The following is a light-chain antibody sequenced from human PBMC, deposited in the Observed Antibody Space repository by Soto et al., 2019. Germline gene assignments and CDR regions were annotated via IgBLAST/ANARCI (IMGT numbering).Light chain of an antibody. Sequence: AIRMTQSPSSFSSSTGDRVTLTCRASQGISSYLSWYQQKTGKPPTLLIYAASTLQSVVPARFSGSGSGTDFTLTISCLQPEDFATYYCQQYYSYPWTFGQGTKVEIK. J-gene: IGKJ1*01. CDR1: QGISSY. CDR2: AAS. V-gene: IGKV1-8*01. CDR3: QQYYSYPWT.